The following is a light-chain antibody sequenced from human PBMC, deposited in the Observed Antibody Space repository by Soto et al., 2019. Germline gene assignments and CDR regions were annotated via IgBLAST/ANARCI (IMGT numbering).Light chain of an antibody. V-gene: IGKV3-11*01. CDR1: QSISNY. CDR3: QQRSNWPPVT. Sequence: IVLTQSPATLSLSPGKRATLSCRASQSISNYLIWYQQKPGKAPRLLIYDVSTRATGIPARFSGSGSGTAFTLTISSLEPEDFAVYYCQQRSNWPPVTFGQGTRLEIK. J-gene: IGKJ5*01. CDR2: DVS.